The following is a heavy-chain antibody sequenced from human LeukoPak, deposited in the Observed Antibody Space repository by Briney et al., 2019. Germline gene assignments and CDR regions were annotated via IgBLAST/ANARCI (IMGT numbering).Heavy chain of an antibody. V-gene: IGHV3-30*02. D-gene: IGHD2-2*01. Sequence: GGSLRLSCAASGFTFSGYGLHWVRQAPGKGLEWVTFIRSDGSNKYFADSVRGRFTVSRDNSKNTLYLQMNSLRVEDTAVYYCAKDASSFCSSSSCYSIHYWGQGTLATVSS. J-gene: IGHJ4*02. CDR3: AKDASSFCSSSSCYSIHY. CDR2: IRSDGSNK. CDR1: GFTFSGYG.